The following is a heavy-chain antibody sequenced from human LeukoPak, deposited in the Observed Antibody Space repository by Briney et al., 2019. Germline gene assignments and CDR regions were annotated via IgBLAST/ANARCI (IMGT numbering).Heavy chain of an antibody. Sequence: GGSLTLSCAASGFTFRDYGMHWLRQAPGKGLEWVAFIRNDGSNEYYPDSVKGRFTISRDNSRNTLYLQMNSLRDEDTAVYYCAKGGSASRNWFDPWGQGTLVTVSS. J-gene: IGHJ5*02. CDR1: GFTFRDYG. CDR3: AKGGSASRNWFDP. CDR2: IRNDGSNE. D-gene: IGHD2-15*01. V-gene: IGHV3-30*02.